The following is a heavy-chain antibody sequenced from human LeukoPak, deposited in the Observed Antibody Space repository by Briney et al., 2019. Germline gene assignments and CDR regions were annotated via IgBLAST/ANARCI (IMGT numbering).Heavy chain of an antibody. J-gene: IGHJ3*02. CDR3: ASIVGATGAFDI. CDR1: GFTFDDYA. Sequence: QAGGSLRLSCAASGFTFDDYAMHWVRQAPGKGLEWVSGISWNSGSIGYADSVKGRSTISRDNAKNSLYLQMNSLRAEDMALYYCASIVGATGAFDIWGQGTMVTVSS. D-gene: IGHD1-26*01. CDR2: ISWNSGSI. V-gene: IGHV3-9*03.